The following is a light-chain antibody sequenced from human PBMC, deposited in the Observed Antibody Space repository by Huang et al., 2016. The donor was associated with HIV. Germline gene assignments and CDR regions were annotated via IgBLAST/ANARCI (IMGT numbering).Light chain of an antibody. CDR2: EVS. CDR3: MQSKQLPPT. Sequence: EIVLTQAPLSLSLTPGQSAPSSCKSTQSLLYSDGTSNLCWLIHKAGQPPQLLIYEVSTLFSGVPDRFSGSGSGTDFTLKISRVEAEDVGLYYCMQSKQLPPTFGPGTRVDIK. CDR1: QSLLYSDGTSN. J-gene: IGKJ1*01. V-gene: IGKV2D-29*01.